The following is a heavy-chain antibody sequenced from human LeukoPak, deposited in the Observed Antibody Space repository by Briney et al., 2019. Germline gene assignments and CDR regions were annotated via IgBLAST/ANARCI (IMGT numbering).Heavy chain of an antibody. Sequence: TGGSLRLSCAASGFTFSASPIHWVRQAPGKGLEWVGRIRSKEYSYAAACAESLRGRCTVSRDDSENTAYLQMSGLKTEDTAVYYCARRIGDSYFYGMDLWGQGTPVTVSS. CDR3: ARRIGDSYFYGMDL. CDR1: GFTFSASP. J-gene: IGHJ6*02. CDR2: IRSKEYSYAA. D-gene: IGHD3-16*02. V-gene: IGHV3-73*01.